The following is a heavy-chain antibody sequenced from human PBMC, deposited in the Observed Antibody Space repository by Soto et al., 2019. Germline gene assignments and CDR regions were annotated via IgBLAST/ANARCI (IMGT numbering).Heavy chain of an antibody. CDR1: GYTFTNYW. J-gene: IGHJ6*02. CDR3: AASIFYYGMDV. CDR2: IYPGDSDT. V-gene: IGHV5-51*01. Sequence: GESLKISCNGSGYTFTNYWIGWVRQMPGKGLEWMGIIYPGDSDTKYNPSFQGQVTISADKSITTTYQQWSSLKASDTAIYYCAASIFYYGMDVWGQGTTVTVSS.